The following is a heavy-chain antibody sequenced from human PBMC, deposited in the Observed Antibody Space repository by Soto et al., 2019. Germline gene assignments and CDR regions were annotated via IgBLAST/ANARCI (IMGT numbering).Heavy chain of an antibody. CDR1: GFSFSTYD. Sequence: EVQLVESGGGLVQPGGSLRLSCAASGFSFSTYDMNWVRQAPGKGLEWVSYISSGGQTIKSTDSVKGRFTIARDNAKNSLYLHMSGLRDEETGVYYCARDPQRGYSGMDVWGQGTTVTVSS. V-gene: IGHV3-48*02. CDR2: ISSGGQTI. J-gene: IGHJ6*02. CDR3: ARDPQRGYSGMDV. D-gene: IGHD2-2*01.